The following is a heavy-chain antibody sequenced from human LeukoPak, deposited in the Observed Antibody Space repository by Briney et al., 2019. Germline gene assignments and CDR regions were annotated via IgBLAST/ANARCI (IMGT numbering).Heavy chain of an antibody. CDR2: HGGST. Sequence: HGGSTNYNPSLKSRLTISVDKSKNQFSLKLSSVTAADTAMYYCATFSTVVASPYDAFDIWGQGTMVTVSS. D-gene: IGHD2/OR15-2a*01. CDR3: ATFSTVVASPYDAFDI. J-gene: IGHJ3*02. V-gene: IGHV4-4*02.